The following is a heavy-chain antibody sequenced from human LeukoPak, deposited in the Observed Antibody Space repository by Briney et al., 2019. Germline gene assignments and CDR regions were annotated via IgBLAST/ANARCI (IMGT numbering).Heavy chain of an antibody. V-gene: IGHV4-59*12. CDR1: GGSISSYY. D-gene: IGHD1-1*01. CDR3: ARDFARNDQDRPFDY. CDR2: IYYSGST. Sequence: SETLSLTCTVSGGSISSYYWSWIRQPPGKGLEWIGYIYYSGSTNYNPSLKSRVTISVDTSKNQFSLKLSSVTAADTAVYYCARDFARNDQDRPFDYWGQGTLVTVSS. J-gene: IGHJ4*02.